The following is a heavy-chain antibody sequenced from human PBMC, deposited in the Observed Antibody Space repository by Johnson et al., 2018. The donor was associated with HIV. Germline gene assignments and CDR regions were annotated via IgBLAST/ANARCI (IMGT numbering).Heavy chain of an antibody. CDR3: AKALGWELSI. V-gene: IGHV3-23*04. CDR1: GFTFDDYA. Sequence: MLLVESGGGLVTPGGSLRLSCAASGFTFDDYAMHWVRQAPGKGLEWVSGISGSGGSTYYADSVKGRLTISRDNSKNTLYLQMNSLRVEDTAVYYCAKALGWELSIWGQGTMVTVSS. CDR2: ISGSGGST. D-gene: IGHD1-26*01. J-gene: IGHJ3*02.